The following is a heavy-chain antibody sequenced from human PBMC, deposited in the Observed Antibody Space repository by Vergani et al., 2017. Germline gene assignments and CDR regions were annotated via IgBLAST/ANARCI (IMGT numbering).Heavy chain of an antibody. D-gene: IGHD6-19*01. CDR3: ARGQQYSYGYDDSSGWYRALYY. Sequence: QVQLQQWGAGLLKPSETLSLTCAVYGGSFSGYYWSWIRQPPGKGLEWIGEINHSGSTNYNPSLKSRVTISVDTSKNQFSLKLSSVTAADTAVYYCARGQQYSYGYDDSSGWYRALYYWGQGTLVTVSS. J-gene: IGHJ4*02. V-gene: IGHV4-34*01. CDR1: GGSFSGYY. CDR2: INHSGST.